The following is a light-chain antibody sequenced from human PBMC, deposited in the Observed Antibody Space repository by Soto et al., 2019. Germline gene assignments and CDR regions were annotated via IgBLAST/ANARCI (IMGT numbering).Light chain of an antibody. CDR1: QSFSSSY. Sequence: EIVLTQSPGTLSLSPGERSTLSCRARQSFSSSYLAWYQQKPGQAPRLLIYGASSRATGIPDRFSGSGSGTDFTLTISSLEPEDFALYYCQHYGSALFTFGPGTKVDVK. J-gene: IGKJ3*01. CDR3: QHYGSALFT. V-gene: IGKV3-20*01. CDR2: GAS.